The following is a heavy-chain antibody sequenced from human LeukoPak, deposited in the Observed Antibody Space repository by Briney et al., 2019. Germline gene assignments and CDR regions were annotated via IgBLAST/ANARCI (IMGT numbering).Heavy chain of an antibody. D-gene: IGHD2-15*01. Sequence: PGRSLRLSCAASGFRFSNYGIHWVRQAPGKGLEWVALISYDGITKYYADSLKGRFTISRDNSQNTVFLQVNSLRAEDTAVYYCAKDHYCSSGPCPKALDYWGQGTLVTVSS. V-gene: IGHV3-30*18. CDR1: GFRFSNYG. CDR2: ISYDGITK. J-gene: IGHJ4*02. CDR3: AKDHYCSSGPCPKALDY.